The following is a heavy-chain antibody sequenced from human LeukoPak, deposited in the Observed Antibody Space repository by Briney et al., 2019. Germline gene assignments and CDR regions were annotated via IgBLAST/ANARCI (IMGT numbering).Heavy chain of an antibody. D-gene: IGHD2-15*01. V-gene: IGHV4-39*01. Sequence: SETLSLTCTVSGDSVSNDKYNWGWIRQPQGKGLEWIGSIYYSGNTYYNPSLNRRVTISVDTSKNQFSLKLSSVTAADTAVYYCARLGWWDSWGQGTLVTVSS. J-gene: IGHJ4*02. CDR3: ARLGWWDS. CDR1: GDSVSNDKYN. CDR2: IYYSGNT.